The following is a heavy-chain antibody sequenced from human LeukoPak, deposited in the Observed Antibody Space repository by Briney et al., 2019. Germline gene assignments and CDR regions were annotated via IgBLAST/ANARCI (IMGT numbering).Heavy chain of an antibody. CDR1: GGSISSYY. CDR2: IYYTGST. Sequence: SETLSLTCTASGGSISSYYWSWIRQPPGKGLEWIGYIYYTGSTNYNPSLTSRVNISVDTSKNQFSLNLTSVTAADTAVYYCARWGSIAVARFDYWGQGTLVTVSS. D-gene: IGHD6-6*01. V-gene: IGHV4-59*01. J-gene: IGHJ4*02. CDR3: ARWGSIAVARFDY.